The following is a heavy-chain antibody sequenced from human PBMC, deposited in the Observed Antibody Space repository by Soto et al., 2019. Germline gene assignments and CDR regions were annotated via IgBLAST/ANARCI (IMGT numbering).Heavy chain of an antibody. CDR2: IYYSGST. CDR3: ARDVTLLMVYAVFAFDI. V-gene: IGHV4-31*03. CDR1: GGSISSRGYY. Sequence: SETLSHTCTVSGGSISSRGYYWSWIRKYPGKGLEWIGYIYYSGSTYYNPSLKSRVTISVDTSTSTAYMELRSLRSDDTAVYYCARDVTLLMVYAVFAFDIWGQGTMVTVSS. D-gene: IGHD2-8*01. J-gene: IGHJ3*02.